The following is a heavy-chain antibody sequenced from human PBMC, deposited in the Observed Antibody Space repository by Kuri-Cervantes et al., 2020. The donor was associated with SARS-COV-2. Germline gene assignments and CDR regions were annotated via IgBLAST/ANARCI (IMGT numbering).Heavy chain of an antibody. V-gene: IGHV1-24*01. CDR3: ATLGLRFLEWLPLKSYYFDY. J-gene: IGHJ4*02. Sequence: ASVKVSCKVSGYTLTELSMHWVRQAPGKGLEWMGGLDPEDGETIYAQKFQGRVTMTEDTSTDTAYMELSSLRSEDTAVYYCATLGLRFLEWLPLKSYYFDYWGQGTLVTVSS. CDR2: LDPEDGET. CDR1: GYTLTELS. D-gene: IGHD3-3*01.